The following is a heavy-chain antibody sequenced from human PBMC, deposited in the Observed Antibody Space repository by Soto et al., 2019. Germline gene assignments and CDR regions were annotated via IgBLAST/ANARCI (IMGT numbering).Heavy chain of an antibody. D-gene: IGHD3-9*01. J-gene: IGHJ4*02. CDR3: ATLTKYDILTGFYPC. V-gene: IGHV1-2*07. CDR1: GYTFTGYY. Sequence: ASVKVSCKASGYTFTGYYMHWVRQAPGQGLEWMGWINPNSGGTYYADSVKGRFIISRDNSNNTLYFQMNSLRAEDTAVYYCATLTKYDILTGFYPCWGQGTLVTVSS. CDR2: INPNSGGT.